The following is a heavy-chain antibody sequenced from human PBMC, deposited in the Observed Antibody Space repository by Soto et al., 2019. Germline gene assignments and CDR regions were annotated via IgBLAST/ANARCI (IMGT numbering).Heavy chain of an antibody. Sequence: GGSLRLSCAASGFTFSSYSMNWVRQAPGKGLEWVSSISSSSSYIYYADSVKGRFTISRDNAKNSLYLQMNSLRAEDTAVYYCARVAATRGYYYGMDVWGQGTTVTVSS. CDR1: GFTFSSYS. CDR3: ARVAATRGYYYGMDV. J-gene: IGHJ6*02. CDR2: ISSSSSYI. V-gene: IGHV3-21*01. D-gene: IGHD3-10*01.